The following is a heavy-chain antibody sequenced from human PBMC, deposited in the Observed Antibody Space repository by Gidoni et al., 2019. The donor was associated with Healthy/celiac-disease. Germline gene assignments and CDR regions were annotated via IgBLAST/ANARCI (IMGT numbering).Heavy chain of an antibody. J-gene: IGHJ4*02. CDR1: GFTFSSYR. Sequence: EVQLVESGGGLVQPGGSLRLSCAASGFTFSSYRMSWVRQAPGKGLEWVANIRQDGSEKCYVDSVKGRFTISRDNAKNSLYLQMNSLRAEDTAVYYCARERAAEIVVVPGGFLDYWGQGTLVTVSS. V-gene: IGHV3-7*01. CDR2: IRQDGSEK. CDR3: ARERAAEIVVVPGGFLDY. D-gene: IGHD3-22*01.